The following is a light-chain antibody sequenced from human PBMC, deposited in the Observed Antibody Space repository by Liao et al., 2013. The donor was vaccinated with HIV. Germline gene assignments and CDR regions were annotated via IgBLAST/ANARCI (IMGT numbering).Light chain of an antibody. V-gene: IGLV3-1*01. J-gene: IGLJ2*01. CDR3: QVWDSSTPVV. CDR2: QDN. CDR1: ELGDKY. Sequence: SYELTQPPSVSVSPGQTASITCSGDELGDKYVCWYQQKPGQSPVLVIHQDNKRPSGIPERFSGSNSGSTATLTVSGTQAMDEADYYCQVWDSSTPVVFGGGTKLTVL.